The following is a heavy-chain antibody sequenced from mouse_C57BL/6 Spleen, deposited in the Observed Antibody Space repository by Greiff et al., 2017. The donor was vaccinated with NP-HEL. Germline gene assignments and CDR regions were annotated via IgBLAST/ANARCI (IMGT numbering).Heavy chain of an antibody. J-gene: IGHJ2*01. V-gene: IGHV1-18*01. Sequence: EVQLQESGPELVKPGASVKIPCKASGYTFTDYNMDWVKQSHGKSLEWIGDINPNNGGTIYNQKFKGKATLTVDKSSSTAYMELRSLTSEDTAVYYCARVVDYSNYGVYYFDYWGKGTTLTVSS. CDR3: ARVVDYSNYGVYYFDY. CDR1: GYTFTDYN. D-gene: IGHD2-5*01. CDR2: INPNNGGT.